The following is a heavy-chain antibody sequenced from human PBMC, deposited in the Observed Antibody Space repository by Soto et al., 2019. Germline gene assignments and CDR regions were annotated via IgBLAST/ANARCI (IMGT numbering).Heavy chain of an antibody. V-gene: IGHV4-59*01. CDR1: GGSISSYY. J-gene: IGHJ3*02. CDR2: IYYSGST. D-gene: IGHD3-3*01. CDR3: ARDEWAFDI. Sequence: QVQLQESGPGLVKPSETLSLTCTVSGGSISSYYWSWIRQPPGKGLEWIGYIYYSGSTNYNPSLKSRVTISVDTSKNQFSLKLSSVTAADTAVYYCARDEWAFDIWGQGTMVTVSS.